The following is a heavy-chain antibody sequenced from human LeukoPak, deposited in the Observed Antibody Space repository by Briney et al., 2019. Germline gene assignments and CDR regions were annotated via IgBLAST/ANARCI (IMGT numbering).Heavy chain of an antibody. D-gene: IGHD5-12*01. CDR2: IKSKTDGGTT. Sequence: GGSLRLSCAASGFTFSNAWMSWVRQAPGKGLEWVGRIKSKTDGGTTDYAAPVQGRFTISRDDSKNTLYLQMNSLKTEDTAVYYCTTAVATYYYYGMDVWGQGTTVTVSS. CDR1: GFTFSNAW. J-gene: IGHJ6*02. V-gene: IGHV3-15*01. CDR3: TTAVATYYYYGMDV.